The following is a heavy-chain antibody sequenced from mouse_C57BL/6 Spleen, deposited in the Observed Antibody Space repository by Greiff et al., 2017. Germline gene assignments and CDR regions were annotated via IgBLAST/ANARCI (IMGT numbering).Heavy chain of an antibody. Sequence: EVQLQQSGPGLVKPSPSLSLTCSVTGYSITSGYYWNWIRQFPGNNLEWMGYIRYDGSNNYNPSLKNRISITRDTSKNQSFLKLHSVTTEDAATYYCAREGALGRCAYWGQGTLVTVSA. D-gene: IGHD4-1*01. J-gene: IGHJ3*01. CDR2: IRYDGSN. CDR1: GYSITSGYY. CDR3: AREGALGRCAY. V-gene: IGHV3-6*01.